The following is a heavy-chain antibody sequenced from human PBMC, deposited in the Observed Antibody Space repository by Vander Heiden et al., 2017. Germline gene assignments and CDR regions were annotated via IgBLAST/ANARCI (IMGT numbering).Heavy chain of an antibody. CDR3: ARDFARRGYSYNGMDV. CDR1: GFTFSSYG. V-gene: IGHV3-33*01. CDR2: IWYDGSNK. D-gene: IGHD5-18*01. Sequence: QVQLVESGGGVVQPGRSLRLSCAASGFTFSSYGMHWVHQAPGKGLEWVAVIWYDGSNKYYADSVKGRFTISRDNSKNTLYLQMNSLRAEDTAVYYCARDFARRGYSYNGMDVWGQGTTVTVSS. J-gene: IGHJ6*02.